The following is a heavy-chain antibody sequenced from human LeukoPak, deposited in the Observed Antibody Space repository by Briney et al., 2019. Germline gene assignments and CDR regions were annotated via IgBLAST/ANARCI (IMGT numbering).Heavy chain of an antibody. Sequence: AAVKVSCKASGYTFTSYYMHWVRQAPGQGLDWMGIINPSGGSTSYAQKFQGRGTMTRDTSTSTVYMELSRLSSEDTAVYYCAKTYYDILTSSTPFMDVWGQGTTVTVSS. J-gene: IGHJ6*02. CDR1: GYTFTSYY. D-gene: IGHD3-9*01. CDR3: AKTYYDILTSSTPFMDV. V-gene: IGHV1-46*01. CDR2: INPSGGST.